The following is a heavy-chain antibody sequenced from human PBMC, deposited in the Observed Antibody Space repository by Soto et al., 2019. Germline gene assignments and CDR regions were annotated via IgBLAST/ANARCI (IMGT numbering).Heavy chain of an antibody. J-gene: IGHJ4*02. CDR3: ARDFPAVAGSVDY. D-gene: IGHD6-19*01. V-gene: IGHV1-24*01. Sequence: ASVKVSCKVSGYTLTELSMHWVRQAPGKGLEWMGGFDPEDGETIYAQKFQGRVTMTEDTSTSTAYMELRSLRSDDTAVYYCARDFPAVAGSVDYWGQGPLVTVSS. CDR1: GYTLTELS. CDR2: FDPEDGET.